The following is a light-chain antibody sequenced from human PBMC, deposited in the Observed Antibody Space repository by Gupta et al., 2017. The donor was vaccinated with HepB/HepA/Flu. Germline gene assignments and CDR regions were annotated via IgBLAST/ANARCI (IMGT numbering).Light chain of an antibody. CDR2: KDT. Sequence: SYELTQPPSVSVSPGQTARITCSGDTLSKQYTYWYQQKPGQAPILVMYKDTARPSGIPERFSGSSSGTTVTLTIGGVQAEDEADYYCQSADISGSYRVFGSGTKVTVL. J-gene: IGLJ1*01. V-gene: IGLV3-25*03. CDR1: TLSKQY. CDR3: QSADISGSYRV.